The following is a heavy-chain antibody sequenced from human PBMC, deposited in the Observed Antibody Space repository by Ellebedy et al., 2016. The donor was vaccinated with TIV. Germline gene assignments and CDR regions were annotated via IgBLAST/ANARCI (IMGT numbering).Heavy chain of an antibody. Sequence: MPSETLSLTCTVSGGSISSRSYYWGWIRQPPGKGLEWIGSIYYSWSTYYNPSLKSRVTISVDTSKNQFSLNLISVTAADTAVYYCAREVFGYSGYCIFDYWGQGPLVTVSS. D-gene: IGHD5-12*01. V-gene: IGHV4-39*07. CDR3: AREVFGYSGYCIFDY. CDR1: GGSISSRSYY. CDR2: IYYSWST. J-gene: IGHJ4*02.